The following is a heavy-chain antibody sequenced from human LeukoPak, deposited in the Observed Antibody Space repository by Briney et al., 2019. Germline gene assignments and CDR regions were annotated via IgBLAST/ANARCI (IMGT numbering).Heavy chain of an antibody. CDR2: ISGSGGST. V-gene: IGHV3-23*01. CDR3: AKASGGKYYDSSGSDVLRPPIDY. Sequence: HPRGSLRLSCAASGFTFSSYAMSWVRQAPGKGLEWVSAISGSGGSTYYADSVKGRFTISRDNSKNTLYLQMNSLRAEDTAVYYCAKASGGKYYDSSGSDVLRPPIDYWGQGTLVTVSS. D-gene: IGHD3-22*01. CDR1: GFTFSSYA. J-gene: IGHJ4*02.